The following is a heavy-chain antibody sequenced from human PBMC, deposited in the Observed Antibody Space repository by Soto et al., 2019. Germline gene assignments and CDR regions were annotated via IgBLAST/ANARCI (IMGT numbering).Heavy chain of an antibody. J-gene: IGHJ5*02. Sequence: QVQLVQSGAEVKKPGSSVKVSCKASGGTFSSYAISWVRQAPGQGLEWMGGIIPIFGTANYAQKFQGRVTITADKSTSTAYMDLSSLRSEDTAVYYCASEPEYCSGGSCYSGRWFDPWGQGTLVTVSS. D-gene: IGHD2-15*01. CDR3: ASEPEYCSGGSCYSGRWFDP. V-gene: IGHV1-69*06. CDR1: GGTFSSYA. CDR2: IIPIFGTA.